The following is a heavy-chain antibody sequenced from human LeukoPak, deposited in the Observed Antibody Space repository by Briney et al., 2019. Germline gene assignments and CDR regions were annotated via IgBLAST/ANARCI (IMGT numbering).Heavy chain of an antibody. D-gene: IGHD3-22*01. CDR2: ISSSSSTI. J-gene: IGHJ4*02. CDR1: GFTFSSYS. CDR3: ASGVAFYDSSGSHFEY. V-gene: IGHV3-48*02. Sequence: GGSLRLSCAASGFTFSSYSMNWVRQAPGKGLEWVSYISSSSSTIYYADSVKGRFTISRDNAKNSLYLQMNSLRDEDTAVYYCASGVAFYDSSGSHFEYWGQGTLVTVSS.